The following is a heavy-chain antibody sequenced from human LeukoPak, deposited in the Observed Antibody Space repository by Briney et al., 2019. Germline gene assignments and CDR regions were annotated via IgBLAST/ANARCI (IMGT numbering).Heavy chain of an antibody. CDR3: ARDEAGSGYIDY. D-gene: IGHD3-22*01. CDR1: GGSISSYY. Sequence: SETLSLTCTVSGGSISSYYWSWIRQPPGKGLEWIGRIYISGTTNYNSSLKSRITMSLDTSKNQLSLKLSSVSAADTAVYYCARDEAGSGYIDYWGQGTLVTVSS. CDR2: IYISGTT. J-gene: IGHJ4*01. V-gene: IGHV4-4*07.